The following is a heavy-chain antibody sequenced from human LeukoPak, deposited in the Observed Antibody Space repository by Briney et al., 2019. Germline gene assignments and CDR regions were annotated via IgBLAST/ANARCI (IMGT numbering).Heavy chain of an antibody. Sequence: SGPALVKSTQTLTLTCTFSEFSLSTSGMCVSWIRQPPGKALEWLARIDWDDDKYYSTSLKTRLTISKDTSKNQVVLTMTNMDPVDTATYYCARILTTVTHDAFDIWGQGTMVTVSS. CDR2: IDWDDDK. D-gene: IGHD4-17*01. J-gene: IGHJ3*02. CDR3: ARILTTVTHDAFDI. CDR1: EFSLSTSGMC. V-gene: IGHV2-70*11.